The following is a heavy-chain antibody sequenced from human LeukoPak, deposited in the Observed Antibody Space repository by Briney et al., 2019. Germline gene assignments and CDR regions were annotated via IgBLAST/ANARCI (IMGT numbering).Heavy chain of an antibody. Sequence: PGGSLRLSCAASGFTFSSYAMSWVRQAPGKGLEWVSAISGSGGSTYYADSVKGRFTISRDNSKNTLYLQTNSLRAEDTAVYYCAKDKLRTVTHYYFDYWGQGTLVTVSS. CDR2: ISGSGGST. J-gene: IGHJ4*02. CDR1: GFTFSSYA. D-gene: IGHD4-17*01. CDR3: AKDKLRTVTHYYFDY. V-gene: IGHV3-23*01.